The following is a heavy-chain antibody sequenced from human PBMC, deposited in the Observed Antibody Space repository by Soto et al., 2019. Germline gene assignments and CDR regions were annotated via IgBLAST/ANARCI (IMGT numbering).Heavy chain of an antibody. CDR3: AKATLAHNMPGWWFDP. CDR2: ISYDGSNT. D-gene: IGHD2-2*01. J-gene: IGHJ5*02. CDR1: GFTFSNFA. V-gene: IGHV3-30-3*01. Sequence: QVQLVESGGGVVQPGRSLRLSCAASGFTFSNFAMHWVRQAPGKGLEWVAIISYDGSNTYSADSVKGRFTISRDNSKNTLYLQMNRLRPEDTAVYYCAKATLAHNMPGWWFDPWGQGTLVTVSS.